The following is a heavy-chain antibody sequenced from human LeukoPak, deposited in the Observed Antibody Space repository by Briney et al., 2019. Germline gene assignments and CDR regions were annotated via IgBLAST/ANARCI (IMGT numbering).Heavy chain of an antibody. CDR3: ARVPYYYDSSGYYFDAFDI. Sequence: SETLSLTCTVSGVSISSSSYYWGWIRQPPGKGLEWIGSIYYSGSTYYNPSLKSRVTISVDTSKNQFSLKLSSVTAADTAVYYCARVPYYYDSSGYYFDAFDIWGQGTMVTVSS. J-gene: IGHJ3*02. V-gene: IGHV4-39*07. CDR2: IYYSGST. CDR1: GVSISSSSYY. D-gene: IGHD3-22*01.